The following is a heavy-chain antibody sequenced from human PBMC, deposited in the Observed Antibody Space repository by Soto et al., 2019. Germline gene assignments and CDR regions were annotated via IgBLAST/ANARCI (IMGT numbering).Heavy chain of an antibody. CDR3: ARHSGPYSSTSPVGY. D-gene: IGHD6-19*01. Sequence: EVQLVQPRAEVKKPGESLRISCKGSGYSFTSYWISWVRQMPGKGLEWMGRIDPSDSYITYSPSFQGHVTISVDKSISTAYLQWSSLKATDTAMYYCARHSGPYSSTSPVGYWGQGTLVTVSS. V-gene: IGHV5-10-1*03. CDR2: IDPSDSYI. J-gene: IGHJ4*02. CDR1: GYSFTSYW.